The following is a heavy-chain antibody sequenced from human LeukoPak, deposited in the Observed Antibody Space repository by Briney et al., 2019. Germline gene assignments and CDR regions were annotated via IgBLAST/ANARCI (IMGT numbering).Heavy chain of an antibody. D-gene: IGHD3-3*01. CDR1: GGSLSSYY. CDR2: IYYRGRT. CDR3: ARDYRVEWLLFGDYYYGMDV. V-gene: IGHV4-59*12. J-gene: IGHJ6*02. Sequence: SETLSLTCTVSGGSLSSYYWSWIRQPPGKGLEWIGYIYYRGRTKYNPSLQSRVTISVDTSRNQFSLRLSSVTAADTAVYYCARDYRVEWLLFGDYYYGMDVWGQGTTVTVSS.